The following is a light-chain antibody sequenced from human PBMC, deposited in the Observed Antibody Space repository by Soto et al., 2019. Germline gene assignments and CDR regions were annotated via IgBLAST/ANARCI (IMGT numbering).Light chain of an antibody. Sequence: IQMTQSPSTLSASLGDRVTITCRASQSISSWLAWYQQKPGKAPKLLIYKASSLESGVPSRFSGSGSGTEFTLTISSLQPDDFATYYCQQYNSAYTFGQGTKVDI. CDR1: QSISSW. CDR3: QQYNSAYT. CDR2: KAS. J-gene: IGKJ2*01. V-gene: IGKV1-5*03.